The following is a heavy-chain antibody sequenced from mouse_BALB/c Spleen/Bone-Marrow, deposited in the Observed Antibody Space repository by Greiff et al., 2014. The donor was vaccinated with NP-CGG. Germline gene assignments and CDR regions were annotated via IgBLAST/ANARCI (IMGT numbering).Heavy chain of an antibody. D-gene: IGHD2-14*01. CDR3: AMGVRLYWYFDV. CDR1: GYTFTDYY. CDR2: INPINGDT. J-gene: IGHJ1*01. V-gene: IGHV1-18*01. Sequence: EVQLVESGPELVKPGASVKMPCKASGYTFTDYYMKWVKQSHGKSLEWIGDINPINGDTFYNQKFKGKATLTVDKSSSTVYMQLDSLTSEDSAICYCAMGVRLYWYFDVWGAGTTVTVSS.